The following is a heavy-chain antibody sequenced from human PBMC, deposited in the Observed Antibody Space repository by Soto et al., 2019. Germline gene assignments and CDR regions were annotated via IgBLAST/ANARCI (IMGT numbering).Heavy chain of an antibody. J-gene: IGHJ6*01. Sequence: QVQLVESGGGVVQPGKSLRLSCAASRFTFSSYAMDWVRQAPGKGLEWVAVISHDGSEKYYGDSVKGRFTISRDNPKNTVSLQMHRARPEKRAVYCCAGAGGYVYHYYSAMEVGSQSTGVTAS. V-gene: IGHV3-30-3*01. CDR2: ISHDGSEK. CDR3: AGAGGYVYHYYSAMEV. D-gene: IGHD3-16*01. CDR1: RFTFSSYA.